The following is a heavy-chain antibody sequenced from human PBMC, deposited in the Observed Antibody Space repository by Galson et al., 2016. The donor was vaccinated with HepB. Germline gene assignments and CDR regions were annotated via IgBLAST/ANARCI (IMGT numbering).Heavy chain of an antibody. Sequence: SETLSLTCGVSGGSVSSHNWWSWVRQPPGKGLEWIGEIFHSGSTNYNPSLKSRVTISVDTSKNQFSLNLGSVTAADTAVYYCARRSGAYGAQRDAFDIWGQGTMVAVPS. V-gene: IGHV4-4*02. J-gene: IGHJ3*02. D-gene: IGHD4-17*01. CDR3: ARRSGAYGAQRDAFDI. CDR2: IFHSGST. CDR1: GGSVSSHNW.